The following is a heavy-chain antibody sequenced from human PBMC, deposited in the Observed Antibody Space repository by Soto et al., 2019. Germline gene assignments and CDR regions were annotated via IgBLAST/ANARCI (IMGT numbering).Heavy chain of an antibody. J-gene: IGHJ4*02. Sequence: SETLSLTCTVSGGSISSSSYYWGWIRQPPGKGLEWIGSIYYSGSTYYNPSLKSRVTISVDTSKNQFSLKLSSVTAADTAVYYCARQGYDFWSGYNRGEDYWGQGTLVTVSS. V-gene: IGHV4-39*01. CDR3: ARQGYDFWSGYNRGEDY. CDR1: GGSISSSSYY. D-gene: IGHD3-3*01. CDR2: IYYSGST.